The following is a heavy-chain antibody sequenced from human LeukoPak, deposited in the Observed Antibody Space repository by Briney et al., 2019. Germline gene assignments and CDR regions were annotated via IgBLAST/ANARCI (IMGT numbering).Heavy chain of an antibody. J-gene: IGHJ4*02. CDR1: GGTFSSYA. D-gene: IGHD2-2*01. V-gene: IGHV1-2*02. CDR3: ARGGVVPAALLSYDY. Sequence: ASVKDSCKASGGTFSSYAISWVRQAPGQGLEWMGWINPNSGGTNYAQKFQGRVTMTRDTSISTAYMELSRLRSDDTAVYYCARGGVVPAALLSYDYWGQGTLVTVSS. CDR2: INPNSGGT.